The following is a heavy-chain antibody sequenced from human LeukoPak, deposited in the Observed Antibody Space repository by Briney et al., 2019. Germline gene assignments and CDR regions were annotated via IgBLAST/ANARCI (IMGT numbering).Heavy chain of an antibody. D-gene: IGHD6-13*01. V-gene: IGHV3-30*02. Sequence: GGSLRLSCAASGFSFSDYAIYWVRQTPGKGLEWVAFIRYDGSNKIYADSVKGRFTISRDNAKNSLYLQMNSLRAEDTAVYYCARDHSSSWYSTPNWFDPWGQGTLVTVSS. CDR2: IRYDGSNK. CDR1: GFSFSDYA. J-gene: IGHJ5*02. CDR3: ARDHSSSWYSTPNWFDP.